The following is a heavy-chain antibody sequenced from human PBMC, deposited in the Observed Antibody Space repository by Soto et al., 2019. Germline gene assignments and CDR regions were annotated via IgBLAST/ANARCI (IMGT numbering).Heavy chain of an antibody. J-gene: IGHJ6*02. D-gene: IGHD1-1*01. CDR2: IYYSGST. CDR1: GGSISSGDYY. CDR3: ARGRGRGVVGRQLAPYGMDV. Sequence: SETLSLTCTVSGGSISSGDYYWSWIRQPPGKGLEWIGYIYYSGSTYYNPSLKSRVTISVDTSKNQFSLKLSSVTAADTAVYYCARGRGRGVVGRQLAPYGMDVWGQGTTVTVSS. V-gene: IGHV4-30-4*01.